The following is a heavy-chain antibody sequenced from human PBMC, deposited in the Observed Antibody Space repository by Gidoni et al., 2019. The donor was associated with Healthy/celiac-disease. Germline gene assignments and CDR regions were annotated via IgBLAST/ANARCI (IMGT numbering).Heavy chain of an antibody. CDR1: GFTFSSYA. J-gene: IGHJ3*02. V-gene: IGHV3-23*01. D-gene: IGHD3-22*01. CDR3: AKDKGPYYYDSSGPDAFDI. Sequence: EVQLLESGGGLVQPGGSLRLSCAASGFTFSSYAMSWVRQAPGKGLEWVSAISGSGGSTYYADSVKGRFTISRDNSKNTLYLQMNSLRAEDTAVYYCAKDKGPYYYDSSGPDAFDIWGQGTMVTVSS. CDR2: ISGSGGST.